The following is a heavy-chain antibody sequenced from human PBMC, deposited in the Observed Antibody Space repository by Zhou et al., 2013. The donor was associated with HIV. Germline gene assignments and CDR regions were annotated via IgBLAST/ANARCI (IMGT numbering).Heavy chain of an antibody. Sequence: QVQLVQSGAEVKKPGSSVKVSCKASGGSFSTYAFSWVRQAPGQGLEWMGWISSYRGHTNYAQKLQGRVSVTTDTSTNTAYMELRSLRSDDTAVYFCARALSATWIGGGFFYMDVWGKGTTVTVS. J-gene: IGHJ6*03. V-gene: IGHV1-18*01. CDR3: ARALSATWIGGGFFYMDV. CDR2: ISSYRGHT. CDR1: GGSFSTYA. D-gene: IGHD1-26*01.